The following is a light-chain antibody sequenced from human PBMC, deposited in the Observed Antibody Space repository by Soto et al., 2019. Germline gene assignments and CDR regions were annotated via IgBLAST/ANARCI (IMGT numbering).Light chain of an antibody. CDR1: NIGSKS. CDR2: DDS. J-gene: IGLJ3*02. V-gene: IGLV3-21*02. Sequence: SYVLTQPPSVSVGPGQTARITCGGNNIGSKSVHWYQQKPGQAPVLVVYDDSDRPSGIPERFSGSNSGNTATLTISRVEGGDEADYYCSSFAGSNIWVFGGGTKLTVL. CDR3: SSFAGSNIWV.